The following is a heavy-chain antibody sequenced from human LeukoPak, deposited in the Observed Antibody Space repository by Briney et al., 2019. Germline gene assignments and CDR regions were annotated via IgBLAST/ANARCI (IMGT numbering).Heavy chain of an antibody. V-gene: IGHV3-66*02. CDR3: ARDPPAYCGGDCYSYYFDY. J-gene: IGHJ4*02. CDR1: GFTFSSYA. D-gene: IGHD2-21*02. Sequence: PGGSLRLSCAASGFTFSSYAMSWVRQAPGKGLEWVSVIYSGGSTYYADSVKGRFTISRDNSKNTLYLQMNSLRAEDTAVYYCARDPPAYCGGDCYSYYFDYWGQGTLVTVSS. CDR2: IYSGGST.